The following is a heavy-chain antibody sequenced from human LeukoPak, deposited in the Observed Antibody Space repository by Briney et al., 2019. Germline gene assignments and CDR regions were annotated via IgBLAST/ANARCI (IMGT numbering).Heavy chain of an antibody. Sequence: SETLSLTCAVSGGSISSTYWSTWVRQPPGKGLEWIGEIHDSGSTNYNPSLKSRVTMLIDTSKNQFSLKLSSVTAADTAVYYCARGRYSAGDNWFDPWGQGTLVTVSS. CDR1: GGSISSTYW. V-gene: IGHV4-4*02. CDR3: ARGRYSAGDNWFDP. CDR2: IHDSGST. D-gene: IGHD3-9*01. J-gene: IGHJ5*02.